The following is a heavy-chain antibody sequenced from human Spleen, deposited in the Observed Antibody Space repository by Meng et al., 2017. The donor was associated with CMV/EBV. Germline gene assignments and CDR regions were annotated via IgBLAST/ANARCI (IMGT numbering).Heavy chain of an antibody. CDR3: ARLPPAGYSYGSPLLDY. CDR2: ISAYNGNT. J-gene: IGHJ4*02. CDR1: GYTFTSYG. Sequence: ASVKVSCKASGYTFTSYGISWVRQAPGQGLEWMGWISAYNGNTNYAQKLQGRVTMTTDTSTSTAYMELRSLRSDDTAVYYCARLPPAGYSYGSPLLDYWGQGTLVTVSS. V-gene: IGHV1-18*01. D-gene: IGHD5-18*01.